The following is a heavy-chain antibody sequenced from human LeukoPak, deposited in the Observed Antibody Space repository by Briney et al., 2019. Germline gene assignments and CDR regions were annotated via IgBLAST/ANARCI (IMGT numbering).Heavy chain of an antibody. CDR3: ARDGRSYYDSSGYLFFDP. CDR1: GGSFSGYY. CDR2: INHSGST. Sequence: PSETLSLTCAVYGGSFSGYYWSWIRQPPGKGLEWIGEINHSGSTNYNPSLKSRVTISVDTSKNQFSLKLSSVTAADTAVYYCARDGRSYYDSSGYLFFDPWGQGTLVTVSS. J-gene: IGHJ5*02. V-gene: IGHV4-34*01. D-gene: IGHD3-22*01.